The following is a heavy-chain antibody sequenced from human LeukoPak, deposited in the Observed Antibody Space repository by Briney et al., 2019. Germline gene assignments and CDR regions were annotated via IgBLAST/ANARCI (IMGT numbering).Heavy chain of an antibody. CDR1: GGSISSYY. V-gene: IGHV4-59*01. CDR2: IYYSGST. J-gene: IGHJ3*02. D-gene: IGHD3-22*01. CDR3: ARASDITTKDKRAFDI. Sequence: SETLSLTCTVSGGSISSYYWSWIRQPSGKGLEWIGYIYYSGSTNYNPSLKSRVTISVDTSKNQFSLKLSSVTAADTAVYYCARASDITTKDKRAFDIWGQGTMVTVSS.